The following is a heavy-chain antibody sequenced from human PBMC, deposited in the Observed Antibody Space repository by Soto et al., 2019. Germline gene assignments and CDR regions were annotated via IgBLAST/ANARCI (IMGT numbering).Heavy chain of an antibody. J-gene: IGHJ4*02. CDR1: GASLSSGSYY. V-gene: IGHV4-61*01. CDR2: FYYTGTT. Sequence: SETLSLTCTVSGASLSSGSYYWSWIRQPPGKGLEWIGYFYYTGTTKYNPSLESRVTISADTSKNQFSLNLTSVTAADTAAYYCARISYWVKDYWGQGALVTVSS. D-gene: IGHD2-8*02. CDR3: ARISYWVKDY.